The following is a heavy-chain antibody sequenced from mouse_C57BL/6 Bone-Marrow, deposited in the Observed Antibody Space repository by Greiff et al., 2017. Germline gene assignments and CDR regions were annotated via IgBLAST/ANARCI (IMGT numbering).Heavy chain of an antibody. CDR3: ARWGEYFDV. Sequence: DVKLQQSGPELVKPGASVKISCKASGYTFTDYYMNWVKQSHGKSLEWIGDINPNNGGTSYNQKFKGKATLTVDKSSSTAYMELRSLTSEDSAVYYCARWGEYFDVWGTGTTVTVSS. CDR2: INPNNGGT. CDR1: GYTFTDYY. J-gene: IGHJ1*03. V-gene: IGHV1-26*01.